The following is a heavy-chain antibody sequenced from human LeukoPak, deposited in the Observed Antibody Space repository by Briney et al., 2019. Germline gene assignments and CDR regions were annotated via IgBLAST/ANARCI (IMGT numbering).Heavy chain of an antibody. J-gene: IGHJ4*02. V-gene: IGHV3-7*05. D-gene: IGHD4-17*01. CDR1: GFTFSRNW. CDR2: IKQDGSDK. Sequence: GGSLRLSCAASGFTFSRNWMSWVRQAPGRGLELVANIKQDGSDKYYVDSVKGRFTISRDNAKTSLFLQMNSLRAEDTAVYYCAREVYGDNYFDYWGQGTLVTVAS. CDR3: AREVYGDNYFDY.